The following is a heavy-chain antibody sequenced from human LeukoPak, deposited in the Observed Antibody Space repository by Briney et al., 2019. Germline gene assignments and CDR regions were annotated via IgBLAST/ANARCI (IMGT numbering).Heavy chain of an antibody. V-gene: IGHV3-23*01. CDR2: ISGSGDKT. D-gene: IGHD6-19*01. J-gene: IGHJ4*02. Sequence: PGGSLRLSCAASGFTFSSYAMSWVRQAPGKGLEWVSAISGSGDKTYYADSVKGRFTISRDNSKNTLYLQMNSLRAEDTAVYYCAEEKYSNGFFDYWGQGTLVTVSS. CDR3: AEEKYSNGFFDY. CDR1: GFTFSSYA.